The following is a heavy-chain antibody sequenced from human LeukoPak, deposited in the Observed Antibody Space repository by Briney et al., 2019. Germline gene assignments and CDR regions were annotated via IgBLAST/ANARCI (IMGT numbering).Heavy chain of an antibody. J-gene: IGHJ4*02. CDR2: ISGSGSSA. V-gene: IGHV3-23*01. CDR1: GFTFSTYA. D-gene: IGHD1-26*01. Sequence: GGSLRLSCAASGFTFSTYAMSWVRQAPGKGLEWVSGISGSGSSAYYADSVKGRFTISRDNSKNTLYLQMNSLRADDTAVYYCAKGQTAGGGSYSSPEYWGQGTLVTVSS. CDR3: AKGQTAGGGSYSSPEY.